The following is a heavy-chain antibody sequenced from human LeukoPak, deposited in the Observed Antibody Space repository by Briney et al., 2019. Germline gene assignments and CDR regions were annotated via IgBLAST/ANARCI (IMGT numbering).Heavy chain of an antibody. D-gene: IGHD4-17*01. CDR1: GFTVSSNY. V-gene: IGHV3-53*01. CDR2: IYSGGST. J-gene: IGHJ4*02. Sequence: GGSLRLSCAASGFTVSSNYMSWVRQAPGKGLEWVSVIYSGGSTYYADSVKGRFTISRDNSKNTLYLQMNSLRAEDTAVYYCARAYDYGDYDYWGQGTLVTVSS. CDR3: ARAYDYGDYDY.